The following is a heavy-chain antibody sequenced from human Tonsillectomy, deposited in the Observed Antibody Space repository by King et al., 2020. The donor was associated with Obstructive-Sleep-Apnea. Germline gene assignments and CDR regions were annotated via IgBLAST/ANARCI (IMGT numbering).Heavy chain of an antibody. Sequence: QLQESGPGLVKPSETLSLICTVSGGSIGGYCWSWIRQPPGKGLEWSGYFCYSGDTNYHPSLERRATISVDTSKSQISLKLNSVTAADTAIYYCTRDRHKGYDYWGQGTLVTVSS. D-gene: IGHD3-22*01. CDR1: GGSIGGYC. J-gene: IGHJ4*02. CDR3: TRDRHKGYDY. CDR2: FCYSGDT. V-gene: IGHV4-59*01.